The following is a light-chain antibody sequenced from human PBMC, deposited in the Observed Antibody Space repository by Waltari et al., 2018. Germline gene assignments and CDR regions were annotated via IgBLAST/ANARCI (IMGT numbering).Light chain of an antibody. CDR1: QNLTKKY. J-gene: IGKJ2*01. CDR2: GAS. Sequence: VLTQSPATLPSSPGEEARPPCRASQNLTKKYSAWYQQKPGQAPRLLIYGASSRAAGVPDRFSGSGSGTDFTLTISRLEPEDFAVYYCQQYGSSIMYTFGQGTKLEIK. V-gene: IGKV3-20*01. CDR3: QQYGSSIMYT.